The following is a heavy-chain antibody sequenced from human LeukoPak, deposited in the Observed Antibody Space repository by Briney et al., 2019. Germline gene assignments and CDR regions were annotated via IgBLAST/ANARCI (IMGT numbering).Heavy chain of an antibody. J-gene: IGHJ1*01. V-gene: IGHV4-59*13. CDR1: DGSMSGNL. CDR2: IYYSGST. Sequence: KASEPLSFTWQPSDGSMSGNLCSWFRRPQAKGLKWFGFIYYSGSTNYTHSLKSRVTLSADTSTNPLSLNMCTVTAANTALYFSARSITSSSYGDFQHWGQGNLGTVSS. D-gene: IGHD6-13*01. CDR3: ARSITSSSYGDFQH.